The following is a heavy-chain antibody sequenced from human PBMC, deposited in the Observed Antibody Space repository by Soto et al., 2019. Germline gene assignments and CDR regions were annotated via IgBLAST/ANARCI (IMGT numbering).Heavy chain of an antibody. Sequence: QVQLVEAGGGVGQPGRSLRLSCAASGFTFSTYGMHWVRQAPGKGLEWVTLISYDGGNKYYADSVKGRFTISRDNSKNTLYLQINSLRAEDTAVYYCAKGDYSGSPQGIDYWGQGTLVTVSS. CDR2: ISYDGGNK. CDR1: GFTFSTYG. CDR3: AKGDYSGSPQGIDY. D-gene: IGHD4-4*01. J-gene: IGHJ4*02. V-gene: IGHV3-30*18.